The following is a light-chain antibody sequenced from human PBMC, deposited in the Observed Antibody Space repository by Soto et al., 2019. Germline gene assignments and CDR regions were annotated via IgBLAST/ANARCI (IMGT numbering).Light chain of an antibody. J-gene: IGKJ1*01. V-gene: IGKV3-20*01. CDR3: QQYGGSLWT. CDR2: DAS. Sequence: IVWTQSPGTLPLSPGESATLSCRASQSFNSIYLAWYQKKPGQAPRILIYDASSRAAGIPDRFSGSGSGTDFNLTISRLETEDCAVYYCQQYGGSLWTFGQGTKVEIK. CDR1: QSFNSIY.